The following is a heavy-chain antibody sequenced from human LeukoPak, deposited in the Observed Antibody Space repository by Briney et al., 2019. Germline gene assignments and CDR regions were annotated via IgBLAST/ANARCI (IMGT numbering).Heavy chain of an antibody. D-gene: IGHD3-10*01. Sequence: GGSLRPSCTASGFSFSTYTMTWVRQAPGKGLEWVSGITDSGKPCYADSVKGRFTISRDNSKSTLYLQINSLRAEDTAVYYCASRNYYLDHWGQGALVTVSS. CDR2: ITDSGKP. V-gene: IGHV3-23*01. J-gene: IGHJ4*02. CDR1: GFSFSTYT. CDR3: ASRNYYLDH.